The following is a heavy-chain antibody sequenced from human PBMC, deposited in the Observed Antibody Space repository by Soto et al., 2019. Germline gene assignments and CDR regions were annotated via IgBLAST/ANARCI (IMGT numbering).Heavy chain of an antibody. J-gene: IGHJ4*02. V-gene: IGHV3-33*01. CDR2: IWYDGSNK. Sequence: GGSLRLSCAASGFTFSSYGMHWVRQAPGKGLEWVAVIWYDGSNKYYADSVKGRFTISRDNSKNTLYLQMNSLRAEDTAVYYCSRGLAAARHRTFDYWGQGTLVTVSS. CDR3: SRGLAAARHRTFDY. CDR1: GFTFSSYG. D-gene: IGHD6-13*01.